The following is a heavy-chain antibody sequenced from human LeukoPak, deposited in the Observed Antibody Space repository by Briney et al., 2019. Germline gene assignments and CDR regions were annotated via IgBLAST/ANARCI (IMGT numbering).Heavy chain of an antibody. CDR3: ARENCSGGSCLNWFDP. D-gene: IGHD2-15*01. CDR1: GYTFTGCY. J-gene: IGHJ5*02. Sequence: ASVKVSCKASGYTFTGCYMHWVRQAPGQGLEWMGWINPNSGGTNYAQKFQGRVTMTRDTSISTAYMELSRLRSDDTAVYYCARENCSGGSCLNWFDPWGQGTLVTVSS. CDR2: INPNSGGT. V-gene: IGHV1-2*02.